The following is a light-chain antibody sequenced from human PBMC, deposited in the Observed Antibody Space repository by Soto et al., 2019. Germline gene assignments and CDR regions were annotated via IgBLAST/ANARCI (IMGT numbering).Light chain of an antibody. CDR2: GAS. Sequence: AIQMTQSPSSLSASVGDRVSITCRASQGIRNELGWYQQRPGPAPKLLIYGASTLQTGVPSRFSGSGSGTDFTLTISSLQPEDFATYYCLQDNTYPRTFGQGTKVEL. V-gene: IGKV1-6*01. CDR1: QGIRNE. CDR3: LQDNTYPRT. J-gene: IGKJ1*01.